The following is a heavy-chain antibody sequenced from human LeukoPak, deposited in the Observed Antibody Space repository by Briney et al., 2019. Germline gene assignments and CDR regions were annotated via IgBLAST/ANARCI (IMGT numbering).Heavy chain of an antibody. J-gene: IGHJ4*02. Sequence: GESLKISCKGSGYSFTSYWIGWVRQMPGKGLEWMGIIYPGDSDTRYSPSFEGQVTISADKSISTAYLQWSSLKASDTAMYYCARQYSSGWGGSGAYFDYWGQGTLVTVSS. V-gene: IGHV5-51*01. CDR2: IYPGDSDT. CDR3: ARQYSSGWGGSGAYFDY. CDR1: GYSFTSYW. D-gene: IGHD6-19*01.